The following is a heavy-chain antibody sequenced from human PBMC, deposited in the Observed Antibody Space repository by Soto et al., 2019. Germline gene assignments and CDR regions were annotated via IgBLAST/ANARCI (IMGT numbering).Heavy chain of an antibody. D-gene: IGHD4-17*01. J-gene: IGHJ3*02. V-gene: IGHV3-48*01. CDR3: ARETKGWTYGDQDAFDI. CDR2: ISSSSSTI. CDR1: GFTFSSYS. Sequence: SLRLSCAASGFTFSSYSMNWVRQAPGKGLEWVSYISSSSSTIYYADSVKGRFTISRDNAKNSLYLQMNSLRAEDTAVYYCARETKGWTYGDQDAFDIWGQGTMVTVSS.